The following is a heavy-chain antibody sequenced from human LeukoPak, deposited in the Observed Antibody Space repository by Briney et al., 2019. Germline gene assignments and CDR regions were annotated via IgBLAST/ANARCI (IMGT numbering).Heavy chain of an antibody. J-gene: IGHJ3*02. V-gene: IGHV4-39*07. CDR2: INHSGST. Sequence: SETLSLTCTVSGGSISSGDYYWSWIRQPPGKGLEWIGEINHSGSTNYNPSLKSRVTISVDTSKNQFSLKLSSVTAADTAVYYCARPIIAAAGTGDAFDIWGQGTMVTVSS. D-gene: IGHD6-13*01. CDR1: GGSISSGDYY. CDR3: ARPIIAAAGTGDAFDI.